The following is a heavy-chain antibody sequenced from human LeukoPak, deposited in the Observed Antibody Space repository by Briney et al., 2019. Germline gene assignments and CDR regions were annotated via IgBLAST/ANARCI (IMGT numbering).Heavy chain of an antibody. CDR3: ARGRTKRVVVVAATPTPNRWFDP. D-gene: IGHD2-15*01. J-gene: IGHJ5*02. Sequence: PSETLSLACAVYGGSFSGYYWSWIRQPPGKGLEWIGEINHSGSTNYNPSLKSRVTISVDTSKNQFSLKLRSVTAADTAVYYCARGRTKRVVVVAATPTPNRWFDPWGQGTLATVSS. V-gene: IGHV4-34*01. CDR2: INHSGST. CDR1: GGSFSGYY.